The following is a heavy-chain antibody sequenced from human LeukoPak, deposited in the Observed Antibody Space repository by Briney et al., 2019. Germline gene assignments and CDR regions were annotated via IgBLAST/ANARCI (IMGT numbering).Heavy chain of an antibody. CDR1: GVTPRDNG. D-gene: IGHD3-10*01. CDR3: AREQYGPDDAFDI. Sequence: VGSLRLSCAASGVTPRDNGMHWVRQGPGKGLGWVAVIWYDVSNKYYADTVNGRFTISRDNSKNTQHLQRNSLGAEDTAVYYCAREQYGPDDAFDIWGQGRKVSVSS. J-gene: IGHJ3*02. CDR2: IWYDVSNK. V-gene: IGHV3-33*01.